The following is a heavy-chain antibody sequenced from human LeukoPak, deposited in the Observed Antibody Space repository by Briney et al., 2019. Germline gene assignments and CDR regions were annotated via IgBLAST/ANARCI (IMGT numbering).Heavy chain of an antibody. Sequence: GGSLRLSCVASGFIFNTHGMHWVRQAPGKGLEWVAFISFDGAIEDYVDSVKGRFTISRDNSKDMLYLQTDSLRAVDTAVYYCAKDRGSYVLDSWGQGSLVIVSA. D-gene: IGHD1-26*01. CDR2: ISFDGAIE. CDR1: GFIFNTHG. CDR3: AKDRGSYVLDS. J-gene: IGHJ4*02. V-gene: IGHV3-30*18.